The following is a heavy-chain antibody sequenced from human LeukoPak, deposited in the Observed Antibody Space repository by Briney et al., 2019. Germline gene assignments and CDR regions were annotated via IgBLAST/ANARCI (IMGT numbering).Heavy chain of an antibody. J-gene: IGHJ4*02. CDR2: ISGSGGST. CDR1: GFTFSSYA. D-gene: IGHD2-2*02. CDR3: AKRPPNIVVVPAAINPIDY. Sequence: PRGSLRLSCAASGFTFSSYAMSWVRQAPGKGLEWVSAISGSGGSTYYADSVKGRFTISRDNSKNTLYLQMNSLRAEDTAVYYCAKRPPNIVVVPAAINPIDYWGQGTLVTVSS. V-gene: IGHV3-23*01.